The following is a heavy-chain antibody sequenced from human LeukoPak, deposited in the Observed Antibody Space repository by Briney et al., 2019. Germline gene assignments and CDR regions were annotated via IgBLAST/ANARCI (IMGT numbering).Heavy chain of an antibody. J-gene: IGHJ6*02. CDR2: IWYDGSNK. D-gene: IGHD4-17*01. CDR3: ASSTVTTGYYYYYGMDV. V-gene: IGHV3-33*01. CDR1: GFTFSSYG. Sequence: GGSLRLSCAASGFTFSSYGMHWVRQAPGKGLEWVAVIWYDGSNKNYADSVKGRFTISRGNSKNTLYLQMNSLRAEDTAVYYCASSTVTTGYYYYYGMDVWGQGTTVTVSS.